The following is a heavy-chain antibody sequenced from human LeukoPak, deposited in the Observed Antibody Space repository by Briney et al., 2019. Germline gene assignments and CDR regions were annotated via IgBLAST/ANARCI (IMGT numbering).Heavy chain of an antibody. D-gene: IGHD3-10*01. CDR1: GGTFSSYA. Sequence: SVKVSCKASGGTFSSYAISWVRQAPGQGLEWMGRIIPILGTTDYGQKFQGRVTITTDESTRTAYMELNSLRSENTAVYYCARERAYYGSGSNSYFDYWGRGTLVTVSS. V-gene: IGHV1-69*11. CDR2: IIPILGTT. CDR3: ARERAYYGSGSNSYFDY. J-gene: IGHJ4*02.